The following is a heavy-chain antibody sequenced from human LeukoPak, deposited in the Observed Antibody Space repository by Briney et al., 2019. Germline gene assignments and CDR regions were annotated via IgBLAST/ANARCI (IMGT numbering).Heavy chain of an antibody. Sequence: GGSLRLSCAASGFTFSSYSMNWVRQAPGKGLEWVSSISSSSSYIYYADSVKGRFTISRDNAKNSLYLQMNSLRAEDTAVYYCAREGGVVVVPAIHAFDIWGQGTMVTVSS. CDR3: AREGGVVVVPAIHAFDI. V-gene: IGHV3-21*01. CDR1: GFTFSSYS. CDR2: ISSSSSYI. J-gene: IGHJ3*02. D-gene: IGHD2-2*01.